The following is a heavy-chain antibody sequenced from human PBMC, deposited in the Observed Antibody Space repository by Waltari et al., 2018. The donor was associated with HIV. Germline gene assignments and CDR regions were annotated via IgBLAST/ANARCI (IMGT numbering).Heavy chain of an antibody. Sequence: QVQLVKSGGGVVQPGRSLRLSCAASRFTFSSYAMHWVRQAPGKGLEWVAVISYYGDNKYYADSVKGRFTISRDNSKNTLYLQMNSLRAEDTAVYYCAKGASGWSPGYWGQGTLVTVSS. D-gene: IGHD6-19*01. J-gene: IGHJ4*02. CDR1: RFTFSSYA. CDR3: AKGASGWSPGY. CDR2: ISYYGDNK. V-gene: IGHV3-30*18.